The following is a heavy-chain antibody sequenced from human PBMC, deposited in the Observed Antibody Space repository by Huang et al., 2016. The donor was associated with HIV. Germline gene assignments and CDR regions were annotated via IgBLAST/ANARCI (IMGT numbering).Heavy chain of an antibody. CDR3: ARERYYYDRSGYYTPVEYFHH. CDR1: GYTFTNYA. V-gene: IGHV1-18*01. D-gene: IGHD3-22*01. Sequence: QVQLVQSGAEVKKPGASVKVSCKASGYTFTNYAINWVRQAPGPSLEWMGWISGYNGKTNYAQKVQVRVTMNKDTATSTAYMELRSLISDDTAVYYGARERYYYDRSGYYTPVEYFHHWGQGTLVTVSS. CDR2: ISGYNGKT. J-gene: IGHJ1*01.